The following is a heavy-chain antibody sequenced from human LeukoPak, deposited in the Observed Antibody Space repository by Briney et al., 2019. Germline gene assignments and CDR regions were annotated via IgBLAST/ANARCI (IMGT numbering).Heavy chain of an antibody. CDR2: INHSGST. CDR3: AREGRSLLPTANWFDP. V-gene: IGHV4-34*01. D-gene: IGHD2/OR15-2a*01. CDR1: GGSFSGYY. Sequence: SETLSLTCAVYGGSFSGYYWSWIRQPPGKGLEWIGEINHSGSTNYNPSLKSRVTISVDTSKNQFSLKLSSVTAADTAVYYCAREGRSLLPTANWFDPWGQGTLVTVSS. J-gene: IGHJ5*02.